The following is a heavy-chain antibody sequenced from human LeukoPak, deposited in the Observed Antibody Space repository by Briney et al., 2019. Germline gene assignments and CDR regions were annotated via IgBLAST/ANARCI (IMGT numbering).Heavy chain of an antibody. V-gene: IGHV4-59*11. CDR2: IYYSGST. CDR1: GGSISSHY. J-gene: IGHJ6*03. Sequence: SETLSLTCTVSGGSISSHYWSWIRQPPGKGLEWIGYIYYSGSTNYNPSLKSRVTISVDTSKNQFSLKLSSVTAADTAVYYRARVGNEDNYYYYMDVWGKGTTVTVSS. D-gene: IGHD2-15*01. CDR3: ARVGNEDNYYYYMDV.